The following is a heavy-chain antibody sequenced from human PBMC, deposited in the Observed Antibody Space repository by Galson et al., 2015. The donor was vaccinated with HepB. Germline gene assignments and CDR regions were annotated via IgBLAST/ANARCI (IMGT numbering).Heavy chain of an antibody. D-gene: IGHD6-19*01. J-gene: IGHJ4*02. Sequence: SVKVSCKASGGTFTSYGISWVRRAPGQGLEWMGGVNPMFGTANYAQKFQGRVTITADESTSTAYMELSSLRSEDTALYYCARVFGYTPGWYFFDYWGQGTLVTVSS. CDR3: ARVFGYTPGWYFFDY. CDR1: GGTFTSYG. V-gene: IGHV1-69*13. CDR2: VNPMFGTA.